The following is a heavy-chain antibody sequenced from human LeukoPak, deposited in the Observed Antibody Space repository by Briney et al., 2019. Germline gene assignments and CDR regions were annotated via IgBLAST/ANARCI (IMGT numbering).Heavy chain of an antibody. CDR2: FFYSGST. V-gene: IGHV4-30-4*01. CDR1: GGSISSGDLY. J-gene: IGHJ5*02. Sequence: SETLSLTCSVSGGSISSGDLYWIWIRQPPGKGLEGIVYFFYSGSTYYNPSLKSRLTRSVDTSKSQFSLRLSSVTAADTAVYYCARSTYGGNRWFDPWGQGTLVTVSS. CDR3: ARSTYGGNRWFDP. D-gene: IGHD4-23*01.